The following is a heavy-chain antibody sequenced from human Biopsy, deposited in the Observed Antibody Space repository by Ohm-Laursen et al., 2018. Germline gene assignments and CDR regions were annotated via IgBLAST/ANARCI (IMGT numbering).Heavy chain of an antibody. V-gene: IGHV4-59*01. Sequence: TLSLTCTVSGDSISSYYWSWIRQPPGKGLEWIGYVYYTGSTDYNPSLQSRVTISVDTSKNHFSLRLRSVTPADTALCYCARDRGYYSDRTVPGYFALWGRGPLVPVSS. CDR1: GDSISSYY. CDR3: ARDRGYYSDRTVPGYFAL. D-gene: IGHD3-22*01. J-gene: IGHJ2*01. CDR2: VYYTGST.